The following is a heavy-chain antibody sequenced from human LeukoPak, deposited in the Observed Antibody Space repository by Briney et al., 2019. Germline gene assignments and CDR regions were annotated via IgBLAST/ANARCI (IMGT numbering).Heavy chain of an antibody. Sequence: GRSLRLSCAASGFTFSSYGMHWVRQAPGKGGEGVAVISYDGSNKYYADSVKGRFNISRDNSKNTLYLQMNSLTAEDTAVYYCAKASKRSSGWYPNWFDPWGQGTLVTVSS. CDR3: AKASKRSSGWYPNWFDP. V-gene: IGHV3-30*18. CDR1: GFTFSSYG. D-gene: IGHD6-19*01. CDR2: ISYDGSNK. J-gene: IGHJ5*02.